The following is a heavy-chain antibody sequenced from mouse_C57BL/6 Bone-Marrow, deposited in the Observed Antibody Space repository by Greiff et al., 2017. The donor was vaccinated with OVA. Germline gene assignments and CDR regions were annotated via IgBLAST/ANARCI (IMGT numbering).Heavy chain of an antibody. J-gene: IGHJ2*01. D-gene: IGHD4-1*01. Sequence: EVKLMESGGGLVQPGGSLKLSCAASGFTFSDYYMYWVRQTPEKRLEWVAYISNGGGSTYYPDTVKGRFTISRDNAKNTLYLQMSRLKSEDTAMYYCARQGTGTGGFDYGGQGTTLTVSS. CDR2: ISNGGGST. CDR3: ARQGTGTGGFDY. V-gene: IGHV5-12*01. CDR1: GFTFSDYY.